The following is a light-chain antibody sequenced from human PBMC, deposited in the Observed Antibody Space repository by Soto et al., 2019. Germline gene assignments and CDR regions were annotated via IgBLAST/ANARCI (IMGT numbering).Light chain of an antibody. CDR2: GAS. CDR1: QSLSKTY. J-gene: IGKJ1*01. V-gene: IGKV3-20*01. Sequence: EIVLTQSPGTLSSSPGERATLSCRASQSLSKTYLAWYQKKPGQAPRLLIDGASNRATGTPDRFSGSESGTDFTLTISRLGPEDFAVYYCQQYVSPPWTFGQGTKVEIK. CDR3: QQYVSPPWT.